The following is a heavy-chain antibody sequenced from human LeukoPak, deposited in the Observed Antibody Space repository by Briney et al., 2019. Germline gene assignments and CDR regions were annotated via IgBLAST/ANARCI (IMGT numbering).Heavy chain of an antibody. J-gene: IGHJ6*02. CDR1: SGSISSRNYY. V-gene: IGHV4-39*01. Sequence: SETLSLTCTVSSGSISSRNYYWGWIRQPPGTGLEWIGSIHYGGSTYYNPSLKSPVTISVDTSKNQFSLRLSSVTAADTAVYYCARRSGWMEYYYYGMDVWGQGTTVTV. D-gene: IGHD6-19*01. CDR2: IHYGGST. CDR3: ARRSGWMEYYYYGMDV.